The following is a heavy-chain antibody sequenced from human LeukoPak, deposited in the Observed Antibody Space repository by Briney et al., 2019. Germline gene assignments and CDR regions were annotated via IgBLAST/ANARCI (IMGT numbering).Heavy chain of an antibody. CDR3: ARDVPHNWFDT. V-gene: IGHV3-74*01. J-gene: IGHJ5*02. CDR2: INSDGGGA. Sequence: GGSLRLSCAASGLTFGNNWMHWVRHGPGKGVVWISRINSDGGGAIYADSVKGRFTVSRDNAKNTLYLQMNSLRAEDTAVYYCARDVPHNWFDTWGQGTLVTISS. CDR1: GLTFGNNW.